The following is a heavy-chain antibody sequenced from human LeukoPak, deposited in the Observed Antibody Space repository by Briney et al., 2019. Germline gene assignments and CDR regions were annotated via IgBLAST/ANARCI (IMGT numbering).Heavy chain of an antibody. J-gene: IGHJ4*02. CDR2: IIPIFGTA. D-gene: IGHD5-18*01. V-gene: IGHV1-69*05. CDR3: ARDRASTAMAYFDY. CDR1: GGTFSSCA. Sequence: SVKVSCEASGGTFSSCAISWVRQAPGQGLEWMGRIIPIFGTANYAQKFQGRVTITTDESTSTAYMELSSLRSEDTAVYYCARDRASTAMAYFDYWGQGTLVTVSS.